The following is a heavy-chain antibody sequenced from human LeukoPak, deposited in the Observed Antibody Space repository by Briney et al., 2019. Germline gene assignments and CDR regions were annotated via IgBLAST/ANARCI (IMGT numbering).Heavy chain of an antibody. CDR3: AKDADSSGYLFREGIDY. CDR1: GFTFSSYG. D-gene: IGHD3-22*01. J-gene: IGHJ4*02. V-gene: IGHV3-30*02. CDR2: IRYDGSNK. Sequence: GGSLRLSCAASGFTFSSYGMHWVRQAPGKGLEWVAFIRYDGSNKYYADSVKGRFTISRDNSRNTLCLQMNSLRAEDTAVYYCAKDADSSGYLFREGIDYWGQGTLVTVSS.